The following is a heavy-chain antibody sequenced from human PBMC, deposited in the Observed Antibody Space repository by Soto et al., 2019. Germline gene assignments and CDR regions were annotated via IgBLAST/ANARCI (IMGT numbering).Heavy chain of an antibody. V-gene: IGHV3-21*01. CDR2: ISSSGTYI. CDR1: GFTLSIYR. J-gene: IGHJ4*02. CDR3: ASVPTWCAYSFDY. D-gene: IGHD2-8*01. Sequence: GGSLRLSCAASGFTLSIYRMNWVRQAPGKGLEWVSSISSSGTYIYYADSVKGRFTISRDNATNSLYLQMNSLRAEDTALYYCASVPTWCAYSFDYWGQGTLVTVSS.